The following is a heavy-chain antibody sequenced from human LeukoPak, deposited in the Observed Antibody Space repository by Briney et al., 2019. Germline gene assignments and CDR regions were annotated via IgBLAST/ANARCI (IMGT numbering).Heavy chain of an antibody. CDR1: GGTFSSYA. Sequence: GASVKVSCKASGGTFSSYAISWVRQAPGQGLEWMGGIIPIFGTANYAQKFQGRVTITADESTSTAYMELSSLRSEDTAVYYCARDPLPHYYGSGSYRTYYYYMDVWGKGTTVTVSS. CDR2: IIPIFGTA. V-gene: IGHV1-69*01. D-gene: IGHD3-10*01. CDR3: ARDPLPHYYGSGSYRTYYYYMDV. J-gene: IGHJ6*03.